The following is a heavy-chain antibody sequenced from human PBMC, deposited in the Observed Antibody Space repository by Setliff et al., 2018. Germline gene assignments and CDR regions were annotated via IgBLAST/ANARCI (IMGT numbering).Heavy chain of an antibody. V-gene: IGHV4-31*01. CDR1: GGSISSGGYY. D-gene: IGHD1-26*01. CDR3: ARCSGSYDAFDI. CDR2: IYYSGST. J-gene: IGHJ3*02. Sequence: SETLSLTCTVSGGSISSGGYYWSWIRQHPGMGLEWIGYIYYSGSTYHNPSLKTLVTISVDTSKNQFSLKLSSVTAADTAVYYCARCSGSYDAFDIWGLGTMVTVSS.